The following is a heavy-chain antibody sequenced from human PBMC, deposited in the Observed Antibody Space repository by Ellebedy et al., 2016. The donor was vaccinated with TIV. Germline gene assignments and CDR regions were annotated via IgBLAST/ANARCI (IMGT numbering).Heavy chain of an antibody. CDR3: ARDVRRITMVRGVNDAFDI. Sequence: AASVKVSCKASGYTFTSYAMHWVRQAPGQRLEWMGWINAGNGNTKYSQKFQGRVTITRDTSASTAYMELSSLRSEDTAVYYCARDVRRITMVRGVNDAFDIWGQGTMVTVSS. CDR2: INAGNGNT. CDR1: GYTFTSYA. V-gene: IGHV1-3*01. D-gene: IGHD3-10*01. J-gene: IGHJ3*02.